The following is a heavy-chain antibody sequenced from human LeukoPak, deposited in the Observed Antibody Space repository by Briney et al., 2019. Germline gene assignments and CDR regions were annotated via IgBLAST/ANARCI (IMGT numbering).Heavy chain of an antibody. D-gene: IGHD5-18*01. Sequence: KPGGSLRLSCAASGFTFSSYSLNWVRQAPGKGLEWVSCITSNIYTYYADSVRGRFTISRDNSQNSVCLVMNSLRAEDTAVYYCARERDTSMVALDSWGQGTLVTVSS. CDR3: ARERDTSMVALDS. J-gene: IGHJ4*02. CDR2: ITSNIYT. V-gene: IGHV3-21*06. CDR1: GFTFSSYS.